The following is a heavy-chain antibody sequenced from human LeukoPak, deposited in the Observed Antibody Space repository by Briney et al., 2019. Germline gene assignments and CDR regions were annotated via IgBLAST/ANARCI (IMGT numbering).Heavy chain of an antibody. CDR3: ARDHYYYYYMDV. CDR2: IYTSGST. V-gene: IGHV4-61*02. Sequence: PSETLSLTCTVSGGSISSGSYYWSWIRQPAGKGLEWIGRIYTSGSTNYNPSLKSRVTISVDTSKNQFSLKLSSVTAADTAVYYCARDHYYYYYMDVWGKGTTVTISS. J-gene: IGHJ6*03. CDR1: GGSISSGSYY.